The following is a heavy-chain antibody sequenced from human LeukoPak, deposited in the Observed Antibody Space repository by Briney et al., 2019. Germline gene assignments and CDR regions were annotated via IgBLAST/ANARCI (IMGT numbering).Heavy chain of an antibody. CDR2: IIPIFGTA. CDR1: GGTFSSYA. Sequence: GASVKVSCKASGGTFSSYATSWVRQAPGQGLEWMGGIIPIFGTANYAQKFQGRVTITADKSTSTAYMELSSLRFEDTAVYYCAAVVVVAVSAFDIWGQGTMVTVSS. D-gene: IGHD2-15*01. CDR3: AAVVVVAVSAFDI. J-gene: IGHJ3*02. V-gene: IGHV1-69*06.